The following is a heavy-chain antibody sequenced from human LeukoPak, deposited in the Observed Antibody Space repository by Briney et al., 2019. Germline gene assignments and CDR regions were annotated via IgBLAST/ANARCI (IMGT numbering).Heavy chain of an antibody. Sequence: SETLSLTCAVYGGSFSGYYWSWIRQPPGKGLEWIGEINHSGGTNYNPSLKSRVTISVDTSKNQFSLKLSSVTAADTAVYYCARGGGSYYMDVWGNGTTVTVSS. D-gene: IGHD1-26*01. J-gene: IGHJ6*03. V-gene: IGHV4-34*01. CDR2: INHSGGT. CDR1: GGSFSGYY. CDR3: ARGGGSYYMDV.